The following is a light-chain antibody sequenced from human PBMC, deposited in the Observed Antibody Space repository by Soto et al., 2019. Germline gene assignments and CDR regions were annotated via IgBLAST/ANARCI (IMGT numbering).Light chain of an antibody. CDR2: GAS. Sequence: DIVMTQSPATLSVSPGERATLSCRASQSISSNLAWYQHKPGQAPGLLIDGASTRATGISARFSGSGSGTEFTLTISSLQSEDLAVYYCQQYNNWPLTFGQGTRLEIK. V-gene: IGKV3-15*01. CDR1: QSISSN. CDR3: QQYNNWPLT. J-gene: IGKJ5*01.